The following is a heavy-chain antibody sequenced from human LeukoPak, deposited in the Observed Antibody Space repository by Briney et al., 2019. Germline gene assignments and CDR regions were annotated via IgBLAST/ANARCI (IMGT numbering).Heavy chain of an antibody. Sequence: SETLSLTCTVSGGSISSSSYYWGLIRQPPGKGLEWIGSIYYSGSTYYNPSLKSRVTISVDTSKNQFSLKLSSVTAADTAVYYCARLVGSGSSDYWGQGTLVTVSS. J-gene: IGHJ4*02. CDR1: GGSISSSSYY. CDR2: IYYSGST. D-gene: IGHD3-10*01. CDR3: ARLVGSGSSDY. V-gene: IGHV4-39*01.